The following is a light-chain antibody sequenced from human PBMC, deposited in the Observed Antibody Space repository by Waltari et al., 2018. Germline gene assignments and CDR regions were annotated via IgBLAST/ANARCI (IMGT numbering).Light chain of an antibody. V-gene: IGKV1-39*01. J-gene: IGKJ4*01. CDR1: QSISSY. CDR3: QQSYSTLYLT. Sequence: DIQMTQSPSSLSASVGDRVTITCRAIQSISSYLNWYQQKPGKAPKLLIYAASSLQSGVPSRFSGSGSGTDFTLTISSLQPEDFATYYCQQSYSTLYLTFGGGTKVEIK. CDR2: AAS.